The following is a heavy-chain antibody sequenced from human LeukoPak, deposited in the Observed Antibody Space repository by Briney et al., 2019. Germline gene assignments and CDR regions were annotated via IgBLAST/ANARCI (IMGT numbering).Heavy chain of an antibody. J-gene: IGHJ3*02. CDR2: FYYSGST. CDR1: GGSISSSSYY. Sequence: SETLSLTCTVSGGSISSSSYYWGWIRQPPGKGLEGIGSFYYSGSTYYNPSLKSRVTISVDTSKNQFSLKLSSVTAAETAVYYCARRGEWVGYSSSWPRDAFDIWGQGTMVTVSS. CDR3: ARRGEWVGYSSSWPRDAFDI. D-gene: IGHD6-13*01. V-gene: IGHV4-39*01.